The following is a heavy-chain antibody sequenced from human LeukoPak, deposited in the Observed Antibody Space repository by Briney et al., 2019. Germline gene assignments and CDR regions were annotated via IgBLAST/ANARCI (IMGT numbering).Heavy chain of an antibody. J-gene: IGHJ4*02. CDR2: IKQDGSEK. D-gene: IGHD6-13*01. CDR3: AREGGSCTSNSCSDYFDY. Sequence: GGSLRLSCAASGFTFSSYWMSWVRQAPGKGLEWVANIKQDGSEKYYVDSVKGRFTISRDNAKNSLYLQMNSLRAEDTAIYYCAREGGSCTSNSCSDYFDYWGQGTLVTVSP. V-gene: IGHV3-7*03. CDR1: GFTFSSYW.